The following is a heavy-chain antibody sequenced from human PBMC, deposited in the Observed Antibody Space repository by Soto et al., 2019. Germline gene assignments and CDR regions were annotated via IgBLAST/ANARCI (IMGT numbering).Heavy chain of an antibody. CDR1: GGSFSGYY. D-gene: IGHD3-9*01. J-gene: IGHJ5*02. CDR2: INHSGST. V-gene: IGHV4-34*01. CDR3: ARGLERYFDINWFDP. Sequence: PSETLSLTCAVYGGSFSGYYWSWIRQPPGKGLEWIGEINHSGSTNYNPSLKSRVTISVDTSKNQFSLKLSSVTAADTAVYYCARGLERYFDINWFDPWGQGTLVTVSS.